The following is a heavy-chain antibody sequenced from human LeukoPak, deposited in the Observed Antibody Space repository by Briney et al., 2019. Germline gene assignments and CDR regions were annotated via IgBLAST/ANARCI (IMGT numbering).Heavy chain of an antibody. CDR2: TYSSGTT. CDR1: GGSITNYF. J-gene: IGHJ4*02. V-gene: IGHV4-59*01. D-gene: IGHD1-1*01. Sequence: PSETLSLTCSVSGGSITNYFCSWIRQSPGKGLEGIGYTYSSGTTNHNPSLRGRVTISMDTSKSQFSLKLSSVTAEDTAVYYCATLFGFSGYFDYWGQGILFTVYS. CDR3: ATLFGFSGYFDY.